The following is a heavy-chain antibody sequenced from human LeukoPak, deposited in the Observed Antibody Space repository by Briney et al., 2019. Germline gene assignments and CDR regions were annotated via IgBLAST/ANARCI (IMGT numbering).Heavy chain of an antibody. J-gene: IGHJ4*02. CDR2: INPSGGTT. D-gene: IGHD3-10*01. CDR1: GYTFTSYY. Sequence: GASVKVSCKVSGYTFTSYYIHWVRQAPGQGLEWMGIINPSGGTTSYAQKFQGRVTMTRDTSTSTVYMELSSLRSEDTAVYYCASSFGSGSYYGRVGVFDYWGQGTLVTVSS. CDR3: ASSFGSGSYYGRVGVFDY. V-gene: IGHV1-46*01.